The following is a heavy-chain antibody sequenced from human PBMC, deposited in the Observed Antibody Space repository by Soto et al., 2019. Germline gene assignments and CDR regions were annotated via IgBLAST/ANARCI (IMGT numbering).Heavy chain of an antibody. J-gene: IGHJ4*02. CDR1: GLSFGRFL. CDR2: IRPDAGEK. Sequence: GGSLRLSCAASGLSFGRFLMSWVRQAPGKGLEWVANIRPDAGEKNYVASVTGRFTVSRNNADKSLYLQMNNLRVEDTAVYFCASGGHIDYLGPGTLVTVSS. CDR3: ASGGHIDY. V-gene: IGHV3-7*01.